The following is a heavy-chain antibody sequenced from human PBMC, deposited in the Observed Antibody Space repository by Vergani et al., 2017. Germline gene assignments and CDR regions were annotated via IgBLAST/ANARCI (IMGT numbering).Heavy chain of an antibody. V-gene: IGHV4-61*02. J-gene: IGHJ6*02. D-gene: IGHD4-11*01. CDR1: GGSISSGSYY. Sequence: QVQLQESGPGLVKPSQTLSLTCTVSGGSISSGSYYWSWIRQPAGKGLEWIGRIYTSGSTNYNPSLKSRVTIAVDTSKNQFSLKLSSVTAADTAVYYCARRGWTTVTNDLRHGMDVWGQGTTVTVSS. CDR3: ARRGWTTVTNDLRHGMDV. CDR2: IYTSGST.